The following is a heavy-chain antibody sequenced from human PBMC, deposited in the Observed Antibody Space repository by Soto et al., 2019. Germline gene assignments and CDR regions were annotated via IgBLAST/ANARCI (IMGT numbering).Heavy chain of an antibody. D-gene: IGHD2-21*01. J-gene: IGHJ5*02. CDR2: IYVTGAV. CDR1: GAALNSGNYY. CDR3: ARLRIATNNYKWFDP. V-gene: IGHV4-31*03. Sequence: SETLSLTCSVSGAALNSGNYYWSWIRQVPGKGLEWIGHIYVTGAVDYNPSLRDRITISQDTSERQLSLNLRLVTAADTAVYYCARLRIATNNYKWFDPWGQGALVTVSS.